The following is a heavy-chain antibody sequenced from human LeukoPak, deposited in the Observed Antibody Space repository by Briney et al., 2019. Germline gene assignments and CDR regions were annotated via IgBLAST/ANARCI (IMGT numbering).Heavy chain of an antibody. CDR3: ARGKYCSSTSCYLSYMDV. CDR1: GFTFDDYG. CDR2: INWNGGST. J-gene: IGHJ6*03. V-gene: IGHV3-20*04. D-gene: IGHD2-2*01. Sequence: GGSLRLSCAASGFTFDDYGMSWVRQAPGKGLEWVSGINWNGGSTGYADSVKGRFTISRDSAKNSLYLQMNSLRAEDTALYYCARGKYCSSTSCYLSYMDVWGKGTTVTVSS.